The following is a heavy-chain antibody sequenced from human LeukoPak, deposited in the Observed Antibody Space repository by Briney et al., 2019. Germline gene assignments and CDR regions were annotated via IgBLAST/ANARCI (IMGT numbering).Heavy chain of an antibody. V-gene: IGHV1-69*02. CDR2: INPILGIA. D-gene: IGHD5-18*01. J-gene: IGHJ6*03. CDR3: ASSPVTLTYYYYYYMDV. CDR1: GGTFISYT. Sequence: GASVKVSFKSSGGTFISYTISWVRQAPGQGLDWMGRINPILGIANYAQKFQGRVTITADTSSRTAYMELSSLRSEDTAVYYCASSPVTLTYYYYYYMDVWGKGTTVTVSS.